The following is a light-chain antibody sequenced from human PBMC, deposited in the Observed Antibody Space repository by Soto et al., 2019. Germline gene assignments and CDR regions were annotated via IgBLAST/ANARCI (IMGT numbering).Light chain of an antibody. CDR3: QQRSNWPIT. V-gene: IGKV1-6*01. J-gene: IGKJ5*01. CDR1: QGIRND. Sequence: AIQMTQSPSSLSASVGDRVTITCRASQGIRNDLGWYQQKPGKAPKLLIYAASSLQSGVPSRFSGSGSGTDFTLTISSLEPEDFAVYYCQQRSNWPITFGQGTRLEIK. CDR2: AAS.